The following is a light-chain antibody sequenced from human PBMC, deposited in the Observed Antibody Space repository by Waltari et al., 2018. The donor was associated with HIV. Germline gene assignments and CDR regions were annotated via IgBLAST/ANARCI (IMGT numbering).Light chain of an antibody. J-gene: IGLJ3*02. V-gene: IGLV1-36*01. CDR2: YND. Sequence: QSVLTQPPSVSEAPRQRVTISCSGSISNIGNNAVNWYQQLPGKAPKLLIYYNDLLSSGVSDRFSGSKSGTSASLAISGLQSEDEADYYCAAWDDSLHGVVFGGGTKLTVL. CDR3: AAWDDSLHGVV. CDR1: ISNIGNNA.